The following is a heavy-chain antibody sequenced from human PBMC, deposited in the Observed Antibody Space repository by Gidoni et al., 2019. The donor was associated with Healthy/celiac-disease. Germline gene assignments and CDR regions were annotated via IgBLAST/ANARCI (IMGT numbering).Heavy chain of an antibody. V-gene: IGHV3-30-3*01. Sequence: QVQLVQSGGVVVHPGRYLVLPCAASGFTCSRYPMHLIRQAPGKGLEWVAVISYDGSNKYYADSVKGRFTISRDNSKNTLYLQMNSLRAEDTAVYYCARGKRCSSTSCYKNYYYYMDVWGKGTTVTVSS. CDR3: ARGKRCSSTSCYKNYYYYMDV. D-gene: IGHD2-2*02. CDR2: ISYDGSNK. J-gene: IGHJ6*03. CDR1: GFTCSRYP.